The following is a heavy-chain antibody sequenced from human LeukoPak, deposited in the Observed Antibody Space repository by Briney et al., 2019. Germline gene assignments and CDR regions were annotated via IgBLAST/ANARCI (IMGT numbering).Heavy chain of an antibody. CDR1: GFTFSSYG. V-gene: IGHV3-30*02. CDR3: AKDPVLVGATPDGFDL. D-gene: IGHD1-26*01. J-gene: IGHJ3*01. CDR2: IRFDGSDK. Sequence: GGSLRLSCAASGFTFSSYGMHWVRQAPGKGLEWVAFIRFDGSDKNYADSVKGRFTISRDNSKNTLFLQMNSLRGEDTAVYYCAKDPVLVGATPDGFDLWGQGTMVTVSS.